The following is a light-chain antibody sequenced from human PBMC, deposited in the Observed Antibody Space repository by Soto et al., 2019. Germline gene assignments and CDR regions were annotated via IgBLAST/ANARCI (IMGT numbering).Light chain of an antibody. CDR3: QQYHSWPPRT. J-gene: IGKJ1*01. CDR2: GAS. V-gene: IGKV3-15*01. CDR1: QSVGAT. Sequence: EIGISHSPVTISVFPWKRATLSCRASQSVGATVAWYHQRPGQAPRLLISGASNRATGISARFSGSGSGTEFTLTISSLQSEDFAVYYCQQYHSWPPRTFGQRTKADIK.